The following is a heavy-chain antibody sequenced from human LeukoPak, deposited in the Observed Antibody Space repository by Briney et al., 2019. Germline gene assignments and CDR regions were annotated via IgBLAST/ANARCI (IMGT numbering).Heavy chain of an antibody. CDR1: GFTFRTYA. V-gene: IGHV3-30-3*01. J-gene: IGHJ2*01. D-gene: IGHD2-15*01. CDR3: AGGQGWHFDL. CDR2: ISYDGSNK. Sequence: PGGSLRLSCAASGFTFRTYAMHWVRQAPGKGLEWVAVISYDGSNKYNADSVKGRFTISRDNSKNTLYLQMNSLRAEDTAVYYCAGGQGWHFDLWGRGTLITVSS.